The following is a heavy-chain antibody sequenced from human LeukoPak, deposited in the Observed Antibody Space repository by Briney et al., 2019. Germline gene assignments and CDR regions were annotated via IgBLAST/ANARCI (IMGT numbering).Heavy chain of an antibody. CDR3: ARDRGYGDYGH. V-gene: IGHV1-2*04. J-gene: IGHJ4*02. CDR2: INPNSGGT. CDR1: GYTFTGYY. D-gene: IGHD4-17*01. Sequence: ASVKVSCKASGYTFTGYYMHWVRQAPGQGLEWMGWINPNSGGTNYAQKFQGWVTMTRDTSISTAYMELSRLRSDDTAVYYCARDRGYGDYGHWGQGTLVSVSS.